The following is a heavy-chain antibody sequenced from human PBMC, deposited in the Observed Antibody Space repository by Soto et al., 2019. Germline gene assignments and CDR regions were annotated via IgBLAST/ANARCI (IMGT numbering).Heavy chain of an antibody. CDR1: GYSFTSYW. V-gene: IGHV5-10-1*01. CDR2: IDPSDSYT. Sequence: GESLKISCKVSGYSFTSYWISWVRQMPGKGLEWMGRIDPSDSYTNYSPSFQGHVTISADKSISTAYLQWSSLKASDTAMYYCARHEGSSSRYYGMDVWGQGTTVTVSS. J-gene: IGHJ6*02. CDR3: ARHEGSSSRYYGMDV. D-gene: IGHD6-6*01.